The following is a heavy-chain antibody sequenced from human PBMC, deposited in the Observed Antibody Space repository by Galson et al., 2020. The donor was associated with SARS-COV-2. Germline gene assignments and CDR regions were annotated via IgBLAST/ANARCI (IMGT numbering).Heavy chain of an antibody. CDR3: ARYGYYRGPWHSYPLHV. J-gene: IGHJ6*04. CDR1: GYTFTSYG. Sequence: ASVKVSCKASGYTFTSYGISWVRQAPGQGLEWMGWISAYNGNTNYAQKFQGRVTMTTDTATSTAYMELRSLRSDGTAVYYCARYGYYRGPWHSYPLHVWGKGTTVTVSS. CDR2: ISAYNGNT. V-gene: IGHV1-18*01. D-gene: IGHD2-2*03.